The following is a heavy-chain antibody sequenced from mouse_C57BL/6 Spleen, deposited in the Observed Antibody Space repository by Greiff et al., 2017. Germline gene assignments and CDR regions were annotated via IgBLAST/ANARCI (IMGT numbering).Heavy chain of an antibody. V-gene: IGHV1-54*01. CDR2: INPGSGGT. D-gene: IGHD3-2*02. CDR3: AREGGSGYWFAY. Sequence: VQLQQSGAELVRPGTSVKVSCKASGYAFTNYLLEWVKQRPGQGLEWIGVINPGSGGTNYNEKFKGKATLTADKSSSTAYMQLSSLTSEDSAVYFCAREGGSGYWFAYWGQGTLVTVSA. CDR1: GYAFTNYL. J-gene: IGHJ3*01.